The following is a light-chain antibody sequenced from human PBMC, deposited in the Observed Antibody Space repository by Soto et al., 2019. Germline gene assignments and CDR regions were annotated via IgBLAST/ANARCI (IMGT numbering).Light chain of an antibody. CDR2: GAS. CDR1: QSVASD. V-gene: IGKV3-15*01. J-gene: IGKJ1*01. CDR3: QQYSIWPWT. Sequence: EMVMTQSPATLSVSPGERATLCCRASQSVASDLAWYQQKPGQSPRLLIYGASTGATTIPARFSGSGSGTEFTLTISSLQSEDFAVYYCQQYSIWPWTFGLGTKVDIK.